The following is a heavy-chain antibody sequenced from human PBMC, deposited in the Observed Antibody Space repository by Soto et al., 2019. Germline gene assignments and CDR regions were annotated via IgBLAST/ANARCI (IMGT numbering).Heavy chain of an antibody. CDR2: IYHSGST. Sequence: QVQLQESGPGLVKPSGTLSLTCAVSGGSISSSNWWSWVRQPPGKGLEWIGEIYHSGSTNYNPSLKSRVTISVDQSKNQFSLKLSSVTAADTAVYYCAREKKMYYDFWSGSYGMDVWGQGTTVTVSS. D-gene: IGHD3-3*01. J-gene: IGHJ6*02. CDR1: GGSISSSNW. CDR3: AREKKMYYDFWSGSYGMDV. V-gene: IGHV4-4*02.